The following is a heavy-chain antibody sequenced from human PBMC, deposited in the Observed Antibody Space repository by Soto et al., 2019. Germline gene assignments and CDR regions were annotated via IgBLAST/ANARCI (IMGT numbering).Heavy chain of an antibody. CDR3: AKDRVFDHYYYYVDV. CDR2: ISWNSGRI. D-gene: IGHD3-16*01. J-gene: IGHJ6*03. Sequence: EVQLVESGGGLVQPGRSLRLSCAASGFTFDDYAMNWVRQAPGKGLEWVSGISWNSGRIGYADSVKGRFTISRDNAKNSLYLHINSLRSEDTALYYCAKDRVFDHYYYYVDVMGKGTTVTVSS. CDR1: GFTFDDYA. V-gene: IGHV3-9*01.